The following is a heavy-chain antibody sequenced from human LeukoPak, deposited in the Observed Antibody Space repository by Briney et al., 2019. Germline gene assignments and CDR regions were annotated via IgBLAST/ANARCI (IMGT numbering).Heavy chain of an antibody. CDR1: GDIVSSNSAT. Sequence: SQTLSLTCAISGDIVSSNSATWNWIRQSPLRGLEWLGRTYYRSKWYNDYAVSVKSRISINPDTSKNQFSLQLNSVTPEDTAVYYCVRAGSSSLSHFDYWGQGTLVTVSS. CDR2: TYYRSKWYN. V-gene: IGHV6-1*01. D-gene: IGHD6-13*01. J-gene: IGHJ4*02. CDR3: VRAGSSSLSHFDY.